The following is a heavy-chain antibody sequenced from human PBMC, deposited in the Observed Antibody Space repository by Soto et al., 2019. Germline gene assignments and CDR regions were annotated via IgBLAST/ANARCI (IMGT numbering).Heavy chain of an antibody. CDR2: IYHSGNT. D-gene: IGHD3-10*01. CDR1: GGSIRSSNW. J-gene: IGHJ4*02. Sequence: QVQLQESGPGLVKPSGTLALTCAVSGGSIRSSNWWSWLRQPPGKGLEWIGEIYHSGNTNYNPSLRSRVTMAVDKSRNQCSLKLSSVTAADTAVYYCARRWGEGRVDYWGQGTLVTVSS. CDR3: ARRWGEGRVDY. V-gene: IGHV4-4*02.